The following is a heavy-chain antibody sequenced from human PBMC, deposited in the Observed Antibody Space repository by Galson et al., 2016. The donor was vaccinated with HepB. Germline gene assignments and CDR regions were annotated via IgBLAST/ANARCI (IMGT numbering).Heavy chain of an antibody. Sequence: QSGAEVKKPGESLKISCKASGYSFISFWIGWVRQRPGKGLEWMGFIYPGDSDTRYSPSFQGQVTISADKSISTAYLQWSSLKASDTATYYCAKQRSQCYGDWLGPDPLLHDDGMDVWGQGTTVTVSS. CDR2: IYPGDSDT. CDR1: GYSFISFW. D-gene: IGHD2-21*02. V-gene: IGHV5-51*01. CDR3: AKQRSQCYGDWLGPDPLLHDDGMDV. J-gene: IGHJ6*02.